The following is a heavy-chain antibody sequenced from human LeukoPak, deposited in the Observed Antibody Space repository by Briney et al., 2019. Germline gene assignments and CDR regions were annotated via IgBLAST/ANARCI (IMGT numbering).Heavy chain of an antibody. Sequence: SETLSLTCTVSGGSITSGGYYWSWIRQPPGKGLEWIGYIYYSGSTNYNPSLKSRVTISVDTSKNQFSLKLSSVTAADTAVYYCARDRPLVGATRFDYWGQGTLVTVSS. CDR3: ARDRPLVGATRFDY. D-gene: IGHD1-26*01. CDR1: GGSITSGGYY. CDR2: IYYSGST. V-gene: IGHV4-61*08. J-gene: IGHJ4*02.